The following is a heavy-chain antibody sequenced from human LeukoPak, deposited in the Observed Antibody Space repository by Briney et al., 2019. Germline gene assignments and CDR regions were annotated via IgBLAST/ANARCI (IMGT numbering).Heavy chain of an antibody. CDR2: IYYGGST. D-gene: IGHD2-2*01. CDR1: GGSISSYY. V-gene: IGHV4-59*01. J-gene: IGHJ3*02. CDR3: ARAGGVLGYCSSTSCYHDAFDI. Sequence: PSETLSLTCTVSGGSISSYYWSWIRQPPGKGLEWIGYIYYGGSTNYNPSLKSRVTISVDTSKNQFSLKLSSVTAADTAVYYCARAGGVLGYCSSTSCYHDAFDIWGQGTMVTVSS.